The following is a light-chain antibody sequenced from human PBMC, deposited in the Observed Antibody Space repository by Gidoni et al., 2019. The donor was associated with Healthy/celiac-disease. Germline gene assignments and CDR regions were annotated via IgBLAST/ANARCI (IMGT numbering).Light chain of an antibody. J-gene: IGKJ5*01. CDR1: QSISSY. V-gene: IGKV1-39*01. CDR3: QQSDSTPIT. CDR2: AAS. Sequence: DFDMTQSPSSLSASVGDRVTITCRASQSISSYLNWYQQKQGKAPKLLIYAASSLQSGVPSRFSGSGSGTDFTLTISSLQPEDFATYYCQQSDSTPITFGQGTRLEIK.